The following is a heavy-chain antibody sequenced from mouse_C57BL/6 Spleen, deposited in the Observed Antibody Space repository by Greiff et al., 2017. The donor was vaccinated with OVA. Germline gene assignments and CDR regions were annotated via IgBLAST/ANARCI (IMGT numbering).Heavy chain of an antibody. CDR2: IYPGDGDT. Sequence: QVQLQQSGPELVKPGASVKISCKVSGYAFSSSWMNWVKQRPGKGLEWIGRIYPGDGDTNYNGKFKGKATLTADKSSSTAYMQLSSLTSEDSAVYFCARCEDEDDWGQGTTLTVSS. J-gene: IGHJ2*01. CDR1: GYAFSSSW. CDR3: ARCEDEDD. V-gene: IGHV1-82*01.